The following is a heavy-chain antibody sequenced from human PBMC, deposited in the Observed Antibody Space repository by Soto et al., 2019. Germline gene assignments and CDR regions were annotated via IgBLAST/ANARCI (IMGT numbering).Heavy chain of an antibody. CDR3: ARLWGGPFDY. Sequence: QVQLQESGPGLVKPSGTLSLTCAVSSGSITSNDWWSWVRQPPGNGLEWIGEIDHSGSTKYNPSPKSRVTISVDKSKNQFSLNLNSVTAADTAVYYCARLWGGPFDYWGQGTLVTVSS. V-gene: IGHV4-4*02. D-gene: IGHD3-16*01. J-gene: IGHJ4*02. CDR1: SGSITSNDW. CDR2: IDHSGST.